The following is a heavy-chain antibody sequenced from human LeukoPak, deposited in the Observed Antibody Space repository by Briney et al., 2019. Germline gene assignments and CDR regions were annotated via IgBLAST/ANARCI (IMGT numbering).Heavy chain of an antibody. CDR1: GGSFSGYY. J-gene: IGHJ6*02. D-gene: IGHD5-24*01. Sequence: PSETLSLTCAVYGGSFSGYYWSWIRQPPGKGLEWIGEINHSGSTNYNPSLKSRVTISVDTSKNQFSLKLSSVTAADTAVYYCARDRDSETYYYYYGLDVWGQGTPVTVSS. CDR3: ARDRDSETYYYYYGLDV. CDR2: INHSGST. V-gene: IGHV4-34*01.